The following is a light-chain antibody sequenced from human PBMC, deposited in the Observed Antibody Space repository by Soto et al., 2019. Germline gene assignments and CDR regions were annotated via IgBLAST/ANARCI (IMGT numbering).Light chain of an antibody. CDR1: QSVSSSY. CDR3: QQYGSSRT. Sequence: EIVLTQSPGTLSLSPGERATLSCRASQSVSSSYLAWYQQKPGQAPKLLIYGASSRATGIPDRFSGSGSGTDFTLTICRLEPEDFAVYYCQQYGSSRTFGQGTKV. V-gene: IGKV3-20*01. CDR2: GAS. J-gene: IGKJ1*01.